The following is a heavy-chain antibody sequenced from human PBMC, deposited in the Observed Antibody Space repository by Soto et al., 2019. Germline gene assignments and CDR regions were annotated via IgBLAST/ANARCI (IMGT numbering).Heavy chain of an antibody. D-gene: IGHD3-16*01. CDR3: ARVPSPFDFYYAMDV. J-gene: IGHJ6*02. V-gene: IGHV4-30-4*02. CDR1: GASISYGGFS. CDR2: IFSSGTT. Sequence: KPSETLSLTCTVSGASISYGGFSWSWIRQAPGKGLEWIGCIFSSGTTYYNPSLKSRLTMSLDTSQNQFSLKLNSVTAADTAVYFCARVPSPFDFYYAMDVWGQGTTVTVSS.